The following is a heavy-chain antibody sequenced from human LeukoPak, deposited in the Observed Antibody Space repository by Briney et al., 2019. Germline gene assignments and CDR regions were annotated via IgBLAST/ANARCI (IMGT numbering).Heavy chain of an antibody. CDR1: GGSISSYY. CDR3: ARGDLGYCSSTSCYNPFDI. J-gene: IGHJ3*02. Sequence: SETLSLTCTVSGGSISSYYWSWIRQPPGKGLEWIGYIYYSGSTNYNPSLKSRVTISVDTSKNQFSLKLSSVTAADTAVYYCARGDLGYCSSTSCYNPFDIWGQGTMVTVSS. D-gene: IGHD2-2*02. CDR2: IYYSGST. V-gene: IGHV4-59*01.